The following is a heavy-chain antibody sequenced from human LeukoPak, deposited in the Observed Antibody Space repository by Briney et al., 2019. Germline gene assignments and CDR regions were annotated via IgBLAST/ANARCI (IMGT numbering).Heavy chain of an antibody. CDR2: IWYDGSNK. D-gene: IGHD3-3*01. Sequence: GRSLRLSCAASGFTFSSYGMPWVRQAPGKGLERVAVIWYDGSNKYYADSVKGRFTISRDNSKNTLYLQMNSLRAEDTAVYYCAKTTSGYSQLMDYWGQGTLVTVSS. V-gene: IGHV3-33*06. J-gene: IGHJ4*02. CDR1: GFTFSSYG. CDR3: AKTTSGYSQLMDY.